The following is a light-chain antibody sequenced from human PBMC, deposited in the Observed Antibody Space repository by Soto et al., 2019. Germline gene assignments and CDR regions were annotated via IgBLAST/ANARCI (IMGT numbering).Light chain of an antibody. CDR1: SSDVGAYNY. J-gene: IGLJ3*02. Sequence: QSLLTQPASVSGTPGQSVTFSCSGSSSDVGAYNYVSWYQRHPGKAPKLMIYDVTNRPSGVSNRFSGSKSGNTASLTISGLQAEDEADYFCSSYTSSSTVVFGGGTKLTVI. CDR3: SSYTSSSTVV. CDR2: DVT. V-gene: IGLV2-14*01.